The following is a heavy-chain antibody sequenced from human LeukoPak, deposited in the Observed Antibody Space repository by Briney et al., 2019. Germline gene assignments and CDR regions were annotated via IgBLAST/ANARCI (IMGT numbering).Heavy chain of an antibody. CDR1: GYSFTSYW. CDR2: IIPILGIA. D-gene: IGHD2-15*01. J-gene: IGHJ5*02. Sequence: KAGESLQISCQGSGYSFTSYWIGWVRQAPGQGLEWMGRIIPILGIANYAQKFQGRVTITADKSTSTAYMELSSLRSEDTAVYYCARQGYCSGGSCKPNNWFDPWGQGTLVTVSS. V-gene: IGHV1-69*02. CDR3: ARQGYCSGGSCKPNNWFDP.